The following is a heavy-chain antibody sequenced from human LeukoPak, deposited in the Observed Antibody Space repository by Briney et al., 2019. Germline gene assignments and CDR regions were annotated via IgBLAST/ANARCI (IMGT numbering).Heavy chain of an antibody. CDR2: IYYSGST. Sequence: SETLSLTCTVSGASISSTSYYWGWIRQPPGKGLEWIAIIYYSGSTYYNPSLKSRITISVDTSKNQFSLKLSSVTAADTAVYYCARDRLDSGRPRSVGYWGQGTLVTVSS. V-gene: IGHV4-39*07. CDR3: ARDRLDSGRPRSVGY. J-gene: IGHJ4*02. CDR1: GASISSTSYY. D-gene: IGHD1-26*01.